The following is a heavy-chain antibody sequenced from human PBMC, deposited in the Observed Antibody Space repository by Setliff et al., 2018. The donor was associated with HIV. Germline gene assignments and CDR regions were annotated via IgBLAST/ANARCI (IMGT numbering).Heavy chain of an antibody. J-gene: IGHJ4*02. CDR2: IYHSGTT. Sequence: SETLPLTCAVSGYSISSGSYWAWIRQPPGKGLEWIGSIYHSGTTYYNPSLKSRVTISVDTSKNQFSLKLSSVTAADTAVYYCASDSSDAGYWGQGTLVTVSS. CDR1: GYSISSGSY. V-gene: IGHV4-38-2*01. D-gene: IGHD3-22*01. CDR3: ASDSSDAGY.